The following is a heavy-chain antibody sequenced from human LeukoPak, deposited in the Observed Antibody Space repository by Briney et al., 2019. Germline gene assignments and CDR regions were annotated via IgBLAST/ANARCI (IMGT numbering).Heavy chain of an antibody. D-gene: IGHD4-17*01. V-gene: IGHV3-30*04. CDR2: ISYDGSNK. CDR1: GFTFSSYA. Sequence: GGSLRLSCAASGFTFSSYAMHWVRQAPGKGLEWVAVISYDGSNKYYADSVKGRFTISRDNSKNTLYLQMNSLRAEDTAVYYCARVAIMTTVTTSHFQHWGQGTLVTVSS. J-gene: IGHJ1*01. CDR3: ARVAIMTTVTTSHFQH.